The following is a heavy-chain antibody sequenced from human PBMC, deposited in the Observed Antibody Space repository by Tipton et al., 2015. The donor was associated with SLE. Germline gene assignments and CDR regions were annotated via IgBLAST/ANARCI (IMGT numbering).Heavy chain of an antibody. Sequence: TLSLTCTVSGGSISSYYWSWIRQPPGKGLEWIGYCYYSGSTNYNPSLKSRVTISVDTSKNQFSLKLSSVTAADTALYYCATSGGSGWYDYWGQGTLVTVSS. CDR3: ATSGGSGWYDY. CDR1: GGSISSYY. CDR2: CYYSGST. D-gene: IGHD6-19*01. V-gene: IGHV4-59*07. J-gene: IGHJ4*02.